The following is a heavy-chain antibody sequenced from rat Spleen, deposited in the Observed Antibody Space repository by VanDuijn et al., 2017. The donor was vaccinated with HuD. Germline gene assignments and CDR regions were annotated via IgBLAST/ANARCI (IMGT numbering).Heavy chain of an antibody. CDR1: GFTFSNYD. D-gene: IGHD5-1*01. J-gene: IGHJ4*01. V-gene: IGHV5-29*01. Sequence: EVKLLESGGGLVQPGGSVRLSCAASGFTFSNYDMVWVRQAPTKGLEWVASISYDGSSTYYRDSVKGRFTISRDNAKSTLYLQMNSLRSEDTATYYCTRGQLGVMDAWGQGASVTVSS. CDR2: ISYDGSST. CDR3: TRGQLGVMDA.